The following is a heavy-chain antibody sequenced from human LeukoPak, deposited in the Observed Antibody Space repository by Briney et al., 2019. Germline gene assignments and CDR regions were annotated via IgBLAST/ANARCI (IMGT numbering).Heavy chain of an antibody. D-gene: IGHD5-18*01. Sequence: GGSLRLSCAASGFTFSSYWMHWVRHTPGKGLVWVSRIKGDGSSTSYADSVKGRFTISRDNAKNTLYLQMNSLRAEDTAVCYCARDGYSFGHDFDYWGQGTLVTVSS. CDR3: ARDGYSFGHDFDY. CDR2: IKGDGSST. CDR1: GFTFSSYW. J-gene: IGHJ4*02. V-gene: IGHV3-74*01.